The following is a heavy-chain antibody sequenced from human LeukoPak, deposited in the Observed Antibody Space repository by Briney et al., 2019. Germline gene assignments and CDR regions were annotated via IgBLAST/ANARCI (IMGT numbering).Heavy chain of an antibody. V-gene: IGHV3-30*18. D-gene: IGHD3-16*01. Sequence: PGGSLRLSCAASGFTFSSYGMHWVRQAPGKGLEWVAVISYDGSNKYYADSVKGRFTISRGNSKNTLYLQMNSLRAEDTAVYYCAKDRPDGFGRIMTSPPSYWGQGTLVTVSS. J-gene: IGHJ4*02. CDR2: ISYDGSNK. CDR1: GFTFSSYG. CDR3: AKDRPDGFGRIMTSPPSY.